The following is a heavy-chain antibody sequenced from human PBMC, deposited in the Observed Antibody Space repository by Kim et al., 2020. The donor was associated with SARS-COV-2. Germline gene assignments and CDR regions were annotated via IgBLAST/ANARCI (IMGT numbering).Heavy chain of an antibody. J-gene: IGHJ6*02. D-gene: IGHD2-2*01. CDR1: GFTFSSYS. Sequence: GGSLRLSCAASGFTFSSYSMNWVRQAPGKGLEWVSYISSSSSTIYYADSVKGRFTISRDNAKNSLYLQMNSLRDEDTAVYYCARDQWGDIVVVPAAPSGYYYGMDVWGQGTTVTVSS. V-gene: IGHV3-48*02. CDR2: ISSSSSTI. CDR3: ARDQWGDIVVVPAAPSGYYYGMDV.